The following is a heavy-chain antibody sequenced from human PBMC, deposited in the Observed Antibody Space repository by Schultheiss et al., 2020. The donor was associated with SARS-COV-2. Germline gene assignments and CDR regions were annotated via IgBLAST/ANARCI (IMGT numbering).Heavy chain of an antibody. V-gene: IGHV4-34*01. Sequence: SETLSLTCAVYGGSFSGYYWSWIRQPPGKGLEWIGEIYHSGSTNYNPSLKRRVTMSVDTSKNQFSLKLSSVTAADTAVYYCARQPSGYTFDYWGQGTLVTVSS. CDR3: ARQPSGYTFDY. D-gene: IGHD3-3*01. J-gene: IGHJ4*02. CDR2: IYHSGST. CDR1: GGSFSGYY.